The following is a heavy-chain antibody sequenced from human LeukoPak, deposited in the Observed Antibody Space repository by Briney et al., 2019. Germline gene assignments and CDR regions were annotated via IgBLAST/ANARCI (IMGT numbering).Heavy chain of an antibody. CDR3: ARARMVGGTAYYFAY. J-gene: IGHJ4*02. CDR1: GFTFRDYG. V-gene: IGHV3-33*01. CDR2: IWYDGTTK. Sequence: GGSLRLSCAASGFTFRDYGMHWVRQAPGKGLEWVALIWYDGTTKDYADSVKGRFTISRDNSKNTLYLQMNSLRAEDTAVYYCARARMVGGTAYYFAYWGQGTLVTVSS. D-gene: IGHD1-26*01.